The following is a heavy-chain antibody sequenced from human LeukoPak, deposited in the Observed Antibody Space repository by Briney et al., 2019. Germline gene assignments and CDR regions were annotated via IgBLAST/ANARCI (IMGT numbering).Heavy chain of an antibody. D-gene: IGHD6-6*01. V-gene: IGHV3-53*01. J-gene: IGHJ6*03. CDR2: IYSGGST. Sequence: GGSLRLSCAASGFTVSRNYMSWVRQAPGKGLEWVSAIYSGGSTYYADSVKGRFTISRDNSKNTLYLQMNSLRAEDTAVYYCAREYSSSSHYYYYYMDVWGKGTTVTVSS. CDR3: AREYSSSSHYYYYYMDV. CDR1: GFTVSRNY.